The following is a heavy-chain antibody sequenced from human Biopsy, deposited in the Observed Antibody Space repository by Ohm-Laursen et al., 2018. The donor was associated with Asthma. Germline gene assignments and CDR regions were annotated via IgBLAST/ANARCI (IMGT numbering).Heavy chain of an antibody. Sequence: SLRLSCAASGFYFRDYFMTWMRQAPGKGLEWVASISASGSTKYPSESVQGRSTISRDNAQNLLILEMDSLRADDTGIYYCARVLESSSRGPFYFFALDVWGRGTTVTVSS. CDR1: GFYFRDYF. D-gene: IGHD6-13*01. CDR2: ISASGSTK. V-gene: IGHV3-11*01. CDR3: ARVLESSSRGPFYFFALDV. J-gene: IGHJ6*02.